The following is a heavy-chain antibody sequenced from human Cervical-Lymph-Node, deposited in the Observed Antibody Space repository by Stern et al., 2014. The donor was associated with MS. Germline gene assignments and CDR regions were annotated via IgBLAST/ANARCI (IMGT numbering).Heavy chain of an antibody. D-gene: IGHD2-15*01. CDR2: INPNTGVT. V-gene: IGHV1-2*04. J-gene: IGHJ4*02. CDR1: GYTFTGFF. Sequence: QLVQSGAEVKKPGASVKVSCTASGYTFTGFFLHWVRQAPGQGLEWVGWINPNTGVTKSAQKFQGWVALTRDTSINTVYMELNRLKSDDTAVFYCARGYPFFDNWGQGTLVTVSS. CDR3: ARGYPFFDN.